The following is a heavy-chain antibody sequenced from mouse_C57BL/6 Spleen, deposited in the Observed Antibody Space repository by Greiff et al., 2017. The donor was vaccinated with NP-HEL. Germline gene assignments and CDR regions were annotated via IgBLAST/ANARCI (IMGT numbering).Heavy chain of an antibody. J-gene: IGHJ1*03. V-gene: IGHV1-64*01. CDR2: IHPNSGST. CDR1: GYTFTSYW. D-gene: IGHD1-1*01. CDR3: ARITRGYFDV. Sequence: QVQLQQPGAELVKPGASVKLSCKASGYTFTSYWMHWVKQRPGQGLEWIGMIHPNSGSTNYNEKFKSKATLTVDKSSSAAYMQLSSLTSEDSAVYYCARITRGYFDVWGTGTTVTVSS.